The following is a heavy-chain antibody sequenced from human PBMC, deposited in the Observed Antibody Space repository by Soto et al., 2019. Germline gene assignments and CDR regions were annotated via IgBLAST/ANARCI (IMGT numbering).Heavy chain of an antibody. CDR2: TYYRSKWYN. J-gene: IGHJ3*02. CDR1: GDSVSSNSAA. CDR3: AREAPDSSSWFDAFDI. V-gene: IGHV6-1*01. D-gene: IGHD6-13*01. Sequence: SQTLSLTCAISGDSVSSNSAAWNWIRPSPSRGLEWLGRTYYRSKWYNDYAVSVKSRITINPDTSKNQFSLQLNSVTPEDTAVYYCAREAPDSSSWFDAFDIWGQGTMVTVSS.